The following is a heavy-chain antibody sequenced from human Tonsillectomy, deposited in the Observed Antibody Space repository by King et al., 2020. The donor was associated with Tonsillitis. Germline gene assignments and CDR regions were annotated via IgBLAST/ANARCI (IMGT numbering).Heavy chain of an antibody. D-gene: IGHD2-15*01. J-gene: IGHJ6*02. Sequence: VQLVESGSELKKPGASVKVSCKASGYTFTSYAMNWVRQAPGQGLEWMGWINTNTGNPKYAQGVTGRFVFSLDTSGSTAYLKISSLKAEDTAVYYCARGRSVVAAIVGYYYYGMDVWGQGTTVTVSS. CDR1: GYTFTSYA. CDR3: ARGRSVVAAIVGYYYYGMDV. V-gene: IGHV7-4-1*02. CDR2: INTNTGNP.